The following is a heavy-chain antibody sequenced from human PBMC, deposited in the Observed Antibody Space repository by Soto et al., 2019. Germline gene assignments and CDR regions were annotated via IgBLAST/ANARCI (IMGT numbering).Heavy chain of an antibody. CDR3: ARRPAAREDWFDP. J-gene: IGHJ5*02. D-gene: IGHD2-2*01. CDR1: GFTFSDYY. V-gene: IGHV3-11*01. CDR2: ISSSGSTI. Sequence: QVQLVESGGGLVKPGGSLRLSCAASGFTFSDYYMSWIRQAPGKGLEWVSYISSSGSTIYYADSVKGRFTISRDNAKNSLCRQRDSLRGEDTAVYYCARRPAAREDWFDPWGQGTLVTGSS.